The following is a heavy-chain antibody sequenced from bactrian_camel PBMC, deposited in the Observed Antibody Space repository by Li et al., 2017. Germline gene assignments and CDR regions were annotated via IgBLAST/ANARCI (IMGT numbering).Heavy chain of an antibody. V-gene: IGHV3-2*01. Sequence: QLVESGGDLVQPGGFLRVGCRASGFTFSSTYMSWVRQVPGKEPEWVSSINSDGLKTFYVDSVKGRFTISRDNAQNTGYLQMNSLKPEDTAVYYCVMTDDMGSFKGTQVTVS. CDR1: GFTFSSTY. D-gene: IGHD3*01. J-gene: IGHJ4*01. CDR2: INSDGLKT.